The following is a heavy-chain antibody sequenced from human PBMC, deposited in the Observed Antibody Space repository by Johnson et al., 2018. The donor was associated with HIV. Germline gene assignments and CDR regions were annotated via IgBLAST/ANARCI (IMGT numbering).Heavy chain of an antibody. J-gene: IGHJ3*02. CDR3: ARHKAVADAFDI. Sequence: VQLVESGGGLVQPGGSLRLSCAASGFTVSSNYMSWVRQAPGKGLEWVSVIYSGGSTYYADSVKGRFNISRDNSKNALYLQMNSLRAEDTAVYYCARHKAVADAFDIWGQGTMVTVSS. D-gene: IGHD6-19*01. CDR1: GFTVSSNY. V-gene: IGHV3-66*04. CDR2: IYSGGST.